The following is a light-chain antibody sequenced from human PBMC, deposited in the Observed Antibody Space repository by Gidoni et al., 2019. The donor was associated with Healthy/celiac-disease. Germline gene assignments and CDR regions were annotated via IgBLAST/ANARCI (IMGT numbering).Light chain of an antibody. CDR3: SSYTSSSNVV. CDR1: SSDVGGYNY. J-gene: IGLJ2*01. CDR2: DVN. Sequence: QSALTQPASVSGSPGQSITISCTGSSSDVGGYNYVSWYQQHPGKAPKLIIYDVNNRPLGVSNRFSGSKSGNTASLTISGLQAEDEADYYCSSYTSSSNVVFGGGTKLTVL. V-gene: IGLV2-14*03.